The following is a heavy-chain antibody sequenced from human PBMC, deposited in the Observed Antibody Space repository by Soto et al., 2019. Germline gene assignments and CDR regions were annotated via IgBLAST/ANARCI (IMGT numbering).Heavy chain of an antibody. CDR3: ARDRHRRRIDSSFDT. Sequence: PGRSLRLSCAASGFVFDDYAMHWVRQAPGEGLEWVSGISWNSGDIAYTDSVGGRFTISRDRAKNSLYLQMNSLRPEDTAFSLSARDRHRRRIDSSFDTWGQGTLVTVSS. D-gene: IGHD2-15*01. CDR1: GFVFDDYA. J-gene: IGHJ3*02. V-gene: IGHV3-9*01. CDR2: ISWNSGDI.